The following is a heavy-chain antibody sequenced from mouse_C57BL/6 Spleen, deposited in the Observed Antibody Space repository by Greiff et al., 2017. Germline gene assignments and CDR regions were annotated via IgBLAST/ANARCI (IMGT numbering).Heavy chain of an antibody. J-gene: IGHJ2*01. Sequence: EVQLQQSGTVLARPGASVKMSCKTSGYTFTSYWMHWVKQRPGQGLEWIGAIYPGNSDTSYNQKFKGKAKLTAGTSASTAYMELRSLTNEDSAVYYSTRGEQGGVGSSSFDYWGQGTTLTVSS. CDR3: TRGEQGGVGSSSFDY. V-gene: IGHV1-5*01. CDR2: IYPGNSDT. CDR1: GYTFTSYW. D-gene: IGHD1-1*01.